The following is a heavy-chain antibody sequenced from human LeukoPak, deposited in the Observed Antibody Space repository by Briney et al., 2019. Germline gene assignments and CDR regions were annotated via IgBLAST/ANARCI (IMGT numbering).Heavy chain of an antibody. CDR3: ARDHDYSNSPNAFDI. CDR1: GGSISSGGYY. D-gene: IGHD4-11*01. J-gene: IGHJ3*02. Sequence: SETLSLTCTVSGGSISSGGYYWSWIRQPAGKGLEWIGRIYTSGSTNYNPSLKSRVTISVDTSKNQFSLKLSSVTAADTAVYYCARDHDYSNSPNAFDIWGQGTTVTVSS. V-gene: IGHV4-61*02. CDR2: IYTSGST.